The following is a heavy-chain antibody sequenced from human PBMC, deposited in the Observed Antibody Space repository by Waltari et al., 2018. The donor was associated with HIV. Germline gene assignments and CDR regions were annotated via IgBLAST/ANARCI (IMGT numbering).Heavy chain of an antibody. D-gene: IGHD3-22*01. V-gene: IGHV1-69*01. CDR2: IIPIFGTA. J-gene: IGHJ6*02. Sequence: QVQLVQSGAEVTKAGSAVKVARKALRGTFSGSAFSWVRQASGDGLEWMGGIIPIFGTANYAQKFQGRVTITADESTSTAYMELSSLRSEDTAVYYCARSPASGSLGYYYYGMDVWGQGTTVTVSS. CDR1: RGTFSGSA. CDR3: ARSPASGSLGYYYYGMDV.